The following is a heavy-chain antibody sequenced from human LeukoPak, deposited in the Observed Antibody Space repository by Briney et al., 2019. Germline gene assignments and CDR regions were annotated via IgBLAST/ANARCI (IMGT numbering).Heavy chain of an antibody. D-gene: IGHD2-15*01. Sequence: SETLSLTCTVSGGSISSYYWSWIRQPPGKGLEWIGEINHSGSTNYNPSLKSRVTISVDTSKNQFSLKLSSVTAADTAVYYCARLGYCSGGSCYSLFSRRKGNNWFDPWGQGTLVTVSS. CDR1: GGSISSYY. CDR2: INHSGST. V-gene: IGHV4-34*01. CDR3: ARLGYCSGGSCYSLFSRRKGNNWFDP. J-gene: IGHJ5*02.